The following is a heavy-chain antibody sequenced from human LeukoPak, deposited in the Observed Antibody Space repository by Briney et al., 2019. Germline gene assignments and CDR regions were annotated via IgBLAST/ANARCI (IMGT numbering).Heavy chain of an antibody. CDR1: GGSISSSSYY. V-gene: IGHV4-39*01. Sequence: SETLSLTCTVSGGSISSSSYYWGWIRQPPGKGLEWIGSIYYSGSTYYNPSLKSRVTISVDTSKNQFSLKLSSVTAADTAVYYCARHPRGGNSGSYFDYWGQGTLVTVSS. D-gene: IGHD4-23*01. CDR2: IYYSGST. J-gene: IGHJ4*02. CDR3: ARHPRGGNSGSYFDY.